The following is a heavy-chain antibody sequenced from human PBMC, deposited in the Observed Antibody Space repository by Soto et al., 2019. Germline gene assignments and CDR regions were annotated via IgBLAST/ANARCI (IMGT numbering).Heavy chain of an antibody. CDR2: ISGSGGTI. D-gene: IGHD6-19*01. CDR3: ARETGLRSSGWSYYFDF. J-gene: IGHJ4*02. CDR1: GFTLSSYS. Sequence: EVQLVESGGGMVQPGGSLRVSCAASGFTLSSYSMHWVRQAPGKGLEWVSYISGSGGTIYYADSVKGRFTISRDNAKNSLSVQMTGLRDEATAVYVCARETGLRSSGWSYYFDFWGQGTRVTGSS. V-gene: IGHV3-48*02.